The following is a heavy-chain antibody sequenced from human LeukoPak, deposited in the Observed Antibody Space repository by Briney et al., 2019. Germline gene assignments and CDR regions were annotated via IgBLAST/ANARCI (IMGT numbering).Heavy chain of an antibody. J-gene: IGHJ4*02. CDR3: ARAAGAAGAQYVDY. V-gene: IGHV4-4*07. D-gene: IGHD6-13*01. CDR1: GGSISGYY. Sequence: SEALSLTCTVSGGSISGYYWSWIRQPAGQGLEWIGRIYTNGDTKFNPSLKSRVTISVDTSKNQLSLKLRPVTAADTAVYYCARAAGAAGAQYVDYWGQGTLVTVSS. CDR2: IYTNGDT.